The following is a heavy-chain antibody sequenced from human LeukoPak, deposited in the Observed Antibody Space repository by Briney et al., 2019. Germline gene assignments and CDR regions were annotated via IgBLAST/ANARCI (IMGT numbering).Heavy chain of an antibody. J-gene: IGHJ6*03. CDR1: GYSFTSYW. CDR2: IYPGDSDT. V-gene: IGHV5-51*01. Sequence: GESLKISCKGSGYSFTSYWSGWVRQMPGKGLEWMGIIYPGDSDTRYSPSFQGQVTISADKSISTAYLQWSSLKASDTAMYYCARPAYSGSYHNYYYYMDVWGKGTTVTVSS. CDR3: ARPAYSGSYHNYYYYMDV. D-gene: IGHD1-26*01.